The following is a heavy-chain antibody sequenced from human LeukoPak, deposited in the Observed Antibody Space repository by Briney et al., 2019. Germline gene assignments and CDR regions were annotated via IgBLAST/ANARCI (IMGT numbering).Heavy chain of an antibody. J-gene: IGHJ4*02. CDR3: ATQASVGY. D-gene: IGHD1-26*01. Sequence: PGGSLRLSCAASGFTFSSYWMQWVRQAPGKGLVWVSRINTDGSSTTYADSVKGRFTISRDDAKNTLYLQMNSLRAEDTAVYYCATQASVGYWGQGTLVTVSS. CDR2: INTDGSST. CDR1: GFTFSSYW. V-gene: IGHV3-74*01.